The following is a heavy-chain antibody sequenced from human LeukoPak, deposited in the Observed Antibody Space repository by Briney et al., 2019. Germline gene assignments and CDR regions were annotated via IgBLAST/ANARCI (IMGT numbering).Heavy chain of an antibody. J-gene: IGHJ3*02. CDR1: GGSINTYY. CDR2: IYTSGST. Sequence: SETLSLTCTVSGGSINTYYWSWIRQPAGKGLAWIGRIYTSGSTNYNPSLKSRVTMSVDTSKNQFSLKLSSVTAADTAVYYCARARYAFDIWGQGTMVTVSS. V-gene: IGHV4-4*07. CDR3: ARARYAFDI.